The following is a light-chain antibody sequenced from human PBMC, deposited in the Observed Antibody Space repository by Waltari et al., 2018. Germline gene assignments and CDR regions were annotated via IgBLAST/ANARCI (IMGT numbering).Light chain of an antibody. Sequence: DIQMTQAPSSLSASVGDRVTITCRASQSITSHINWYQQQPGKAPKLLIYTASSLPTGVPSRFSGSGSGTHFTLTISSLQPEDSATYFCQQNYTTLYTFGQGTKLEIK. CDR1: QSITSH. V-gene: IGKV1-39*01. J-gene: IGKJ2*01. CDR3: QQNYTTLYT. CDR2: TAS.